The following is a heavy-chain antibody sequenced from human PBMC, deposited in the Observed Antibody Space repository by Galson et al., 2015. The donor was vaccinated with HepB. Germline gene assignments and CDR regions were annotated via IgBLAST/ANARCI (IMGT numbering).Heavy chain of an antibody. CDR3: AIGQPWIWVDYHALDV. V-gene: IGHV1-24*01. D-gene: IGHD3-16*01. J-gene: IGHJ6*02. CDR2: FDPEDGET. CDR1: VYTLKELS. Sequence: SVKVSCKVSVYTLKELSMHWVRQAPGKGLEWMGGFDPEDGETIYAQKFQGRVTMTEDTSTDTAYLELSSMRSEDTAVYYCAIGQPWIWVDYHALDVWGQGTTVTVSS.